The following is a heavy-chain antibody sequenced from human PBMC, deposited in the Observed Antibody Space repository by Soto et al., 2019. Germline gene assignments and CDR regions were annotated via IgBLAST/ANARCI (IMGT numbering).Heavy chain of an antibody. CDR3: ARSAMAGDYYYYGMDV. V-gene: IGHV1-18*04. Sequence: SXKVSFTASGYTXTSYGIALVRQAPGQGLEWMGWISVYSGKTSYAQKLQDRVNMSTETSTSTAYMELRSLRSDETAFYYCARSAMAGDYYYYGMDVWGRGTTGTVSS. J-gene: IGHJ6*02. CDR2: ISVYSGKT. CDR1: GYTXTSYG. D-gene: IGHD6-19*01.